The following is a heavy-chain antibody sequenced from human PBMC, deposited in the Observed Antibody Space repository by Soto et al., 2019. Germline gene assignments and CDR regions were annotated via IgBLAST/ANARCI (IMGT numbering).Heavy chain of an antibody. CDR1: GFTFSNYA. D-gene: IGHD1-1*01. J-gene: IGHJ4*02. CDR2: ISNSFSDGNT. Sequence: PGGSLRLSCAASGFTFSNYAMNWVRQAPGKGLEWVSAISNSFSDGNTHYADSVKGRFTISRDNDKNTVFLEMNSLRAEDTAVYYCAKVFSPERGHYFDYWGQGTLVTVSS. CDR3: AKVFSPERGHYFDY. V-gene: IGHV3-23*01.